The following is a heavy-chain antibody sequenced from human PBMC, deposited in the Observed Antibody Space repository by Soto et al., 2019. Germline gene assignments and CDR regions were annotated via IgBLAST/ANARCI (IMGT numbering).Heavy chain of an antibody. CDR3: ARDGKRGYCSGGSCFPAAFDI. CDR1: GFTFSSYG. J-gene: IGHJ3*02. Sequence: GGSLRLSCAASGFTFSSYGMHWVRQAPGKGLEWVAVIWYDGSNKYYADSVKGRFTISRDNSKNTLYLQMNSLRAEDTAVYYCARDGKRGYCSGGSCFPAAFDIWGQGTMVTVSS. D-gene: IGHD2-15*01. V-gene: IGHV3-33*01. CDR2: IWYDGSNK.